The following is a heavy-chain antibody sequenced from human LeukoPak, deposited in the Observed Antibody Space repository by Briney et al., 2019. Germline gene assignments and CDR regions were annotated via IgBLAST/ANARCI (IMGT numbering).Heavy chain of an antibody. J-gene: IGHJ5*02. CDR2: IYPGDSDT. D-gene: IGHD2-2*01. CDR1: GYSFTSYW. V-gene: IGHV5-51*01. CDR3: ARLAGLRKDTVVVPAAPGWFDP. Sequence: GESLKISCKGSGYSFTSYWIGWVRQMPGKGLEWMGIIYPGDSDTRYSPSFQGQVTISADKSISTAYLQWSSLKASDTAMYYCARLAGLRKDTVVVPAAPGWFDPWGQGTLVTVSS.